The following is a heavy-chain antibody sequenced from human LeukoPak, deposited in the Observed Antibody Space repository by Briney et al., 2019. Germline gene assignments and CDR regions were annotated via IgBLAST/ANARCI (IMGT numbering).Heavy chain of an antibody. CDR3: ARSVTTLLGPDY. CDR2: ISSSGSSI. D-gene: IGHD4-17*01. V-gene: IGHV3-48*03. Sequence: GGSLRLSCAVSGFTFSSYEMNWVRQAPGKGLEWVSYISSSGSSIYYADSVKGRFTISRDNAKNSLYLQMNSLRAEDTAVYYCARSVTTLLGPDYWGQGTLVTVSS. CDR1: GFTFSSYE. J-gene: IGHJ4*02.